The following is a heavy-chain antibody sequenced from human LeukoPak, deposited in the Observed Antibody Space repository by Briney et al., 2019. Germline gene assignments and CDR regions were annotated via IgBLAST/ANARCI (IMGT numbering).Heavy chain of an antibody. J-gene: IGHJ6*02. V-gene: IGHV4-34*01. D-gene: IGHD4-23*01. CDR3: AREVGKYYYYYGMDV. CDR2: INHSGST. CDR1: GGSFSGYY. Sequence: PSETLSLTCAVYGGSFSGYYWSWTRQPPGKGLEWIGEINHSGSTNYNPSLKSRVTISVDTSKNQFSLKLSSVTAADTAVYYCAREVGKYYYYYGMDVWGQGTTVTVSS.